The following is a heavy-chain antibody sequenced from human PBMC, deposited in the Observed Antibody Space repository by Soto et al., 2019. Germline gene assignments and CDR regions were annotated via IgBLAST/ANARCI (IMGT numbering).Heavy chain of an antibody. CDR1: GDSITNNNYY. Sequence: SETLSLTCTVSGDSITNNNYYWGWIRRPPGKGLEWIANIFYSGNTYYNPSLRSRVAISVNTSKNQFSLKLSSVTAADTAVYYCAGVGSCSGGSCSSIYFDPWGQGTLVTVSS. J-gene: IGHJ5*02. CDR2: IFYSGNT. V-gene: IGHV4-39*01. D-gene: IGHD2-15*01. CDR3: AGVGSCSGGSCSSIYFDP.